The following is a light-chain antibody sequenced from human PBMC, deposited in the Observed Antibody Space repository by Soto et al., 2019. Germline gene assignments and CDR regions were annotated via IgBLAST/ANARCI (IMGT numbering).Light chain of an antibody. J-gene: IGKJ2*01. CDR1: QSLLQSNGDNY. V-gene: IGKV2-28*01. Sequence: DIVMTQSPLPLPVTPGEPASISCRSSQSLLQSNGDNYMDWYLQKPGQSPQLLIYLGSNRASVVLDRFGGSGSGTDFTLKISRVEAEYVGVDYCMRAQQAPHTFGQGTQLEIK. CDR2: LGS. CDR3: MRAQQAPHT.